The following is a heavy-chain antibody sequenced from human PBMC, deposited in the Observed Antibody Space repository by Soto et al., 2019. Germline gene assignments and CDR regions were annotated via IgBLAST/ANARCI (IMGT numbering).Heavy chain of an antibody. CDR3: ARVPVPSTGPRGWLIDY. J-gene: IGHJ4*02. CDR2: ISSSSSYI. CDR1: GFTFSSYS. D-gene: IGHD6-19*01. V-gene: IGHV3-21*01. Sequence: GGSLRLSCAASGFTFSSYSMNWVRQAPGKGLEWVSSISSSSSYIYYADSVKGRFTISRDNAKNSLYLQMNSLRAEDTAVYYCARVPVPSTGPRGWLIDYWGQGTLVTVSS.